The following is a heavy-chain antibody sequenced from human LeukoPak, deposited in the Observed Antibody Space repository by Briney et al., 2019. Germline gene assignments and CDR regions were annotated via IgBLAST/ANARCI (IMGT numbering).Heavy chain of an antibody. CDR2: IRYDGSNK. D-gene: IGHD4-17*01. V-gene: IGHV3-30*02. J-gene: IGHJ3*02. CDR1: GFTFSSYA. CDR3: ARMAGLRTYAFDI. Sequence: GGSLRLSCAASGFTFSSYAMSWVRQAPGKGLEWVAFIRYDGSNKYYADSVKGRFTISRDNSKNTLYLQMNSLRAEDTAVYYCARMAGLRTYAFDIWGQGTMVTVSS.